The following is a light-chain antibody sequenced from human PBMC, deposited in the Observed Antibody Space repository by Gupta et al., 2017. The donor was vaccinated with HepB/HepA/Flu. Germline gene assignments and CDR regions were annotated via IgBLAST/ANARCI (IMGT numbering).Light chain of an antibody. CDR3: AAGDASGYV. CDR1: SSNIGSNT. J-gene: IGLJ1*01. Sequence: QSVPTQPPSASGTPGQRVTVSCSGSSSNIGSNTVSWYQQLPGAAPKLRTFGNHHRPSGVPDRFSGSKSGTSACLAISGLQSEDEADYYCAAGDASGYVFGTGTKVSVL. V-gene: IGLV1-44*01. CDR2: GNH.